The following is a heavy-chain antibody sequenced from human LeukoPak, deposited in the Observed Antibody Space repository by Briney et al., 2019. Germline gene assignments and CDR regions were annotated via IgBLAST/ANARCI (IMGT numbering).Heavy chain of an antibody. V-gene: IGHV1-18*01. CDR2: ISAYNGNT. J-gene: IGHJ5*02. CDR1: GYTFTSYG. CDR3: ARDLYYDFWSGSHWFDP. Sequence: ASVTVSCKASGYTFTSYGISWVRQAPGQGLEWMGWISAYNGNTNYAQKLQGRVTMTTDTSTSTAYMELRSLRSDDTAVYYCARDLYYDFWSGSHWFDPWGQGTLVTVSS. D-gene: IGHD3-3*01.